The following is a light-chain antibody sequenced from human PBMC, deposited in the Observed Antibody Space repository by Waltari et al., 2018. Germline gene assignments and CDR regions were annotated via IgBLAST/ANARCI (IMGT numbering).Light chain of an antibody. Sequence: EIVFAQSPATLSFSPGERATLSCRASQSVGSFLALYQRKPGQAPRLLSYDASDRATGTPARFSGSGSGTDFTLTISSLEPEDFAVYYCQHRGNWPLLAFGQGTRLEIK. J-gene: IGKJ5*01. CDR3: QHRGNWPLLA. CDR2: DAS. CDR1: QSVGSF. V-gene: IGKV3-11*01.